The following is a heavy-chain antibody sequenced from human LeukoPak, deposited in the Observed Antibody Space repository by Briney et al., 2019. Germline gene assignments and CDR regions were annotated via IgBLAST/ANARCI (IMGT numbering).Heavy chain of an antibody. CDR1: GFTFSSYS. J-gene: IGHJ4*02. CDR3: ARAVRSNYVIY. V-gene: IGHV3-7*01. Sequence: GGSLRLSCAASGFTFSSYSMNWVRQAPGKGLEWVANIKQDGSEKYYVDSVKGRFTISRDNAKNSLYLQMNSLRAEDTAVYYCARAVRSNYVIYWGQGTLVTVSS. D-gene: IGHD4-11*01. CDR2: IKQDGSEK.